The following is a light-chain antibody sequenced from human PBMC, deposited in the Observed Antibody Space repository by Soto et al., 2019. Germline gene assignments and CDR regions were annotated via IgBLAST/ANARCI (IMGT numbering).Light chain of an antibody. CDR1: QSVSSSY. V-gene: IGKV3-20*01. CDR2: GAS. J-gene: IGKJ4*01. Sequence: EIVLTQSPGTLSLSPGERATLSCRASQSVSSSYLAWYQQKPGQAPRRLIYGASSRATGIPDRFSGSGSGTDFTLTISRLEPEDFAGYYCQQYDRPLTFGGGNKVEIK. CDR3: QQYDRPLT.